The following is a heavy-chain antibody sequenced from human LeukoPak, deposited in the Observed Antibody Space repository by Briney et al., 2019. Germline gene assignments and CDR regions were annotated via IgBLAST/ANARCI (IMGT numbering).Heavy chain of an antibody. V-gene: IGHV4-39*07. CDR3: ARGLVVPAAYPHAFDI. J-gene: IGHJ3*02. CDR1: GGSMSSSTYY. D-gene: IGHD2-2*01. Sequence: SETLSLTCTVFGGSMSSSTYYWGWIRQPPGKGLEWIGSIYYSGSPYYNPSLKSRVTISVDTSKNQFSLKLSSVTAADTAVYYCARGLVVPAAYPHAFDIWGQGTMVTVSS. CDR2: IYYSGSP.